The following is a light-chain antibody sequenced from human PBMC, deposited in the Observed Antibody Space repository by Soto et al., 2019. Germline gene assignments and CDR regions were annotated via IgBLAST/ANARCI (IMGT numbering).Light chain of an antibody. CDR3: SSYTRSDTVL. CDR2: DVT. CDR1: SSDIGGYNY. Sequence: QSVLTQPASVSGSPGQSITISCTGTSSDIGGYNYVSWFQHHPGKAPKLMIFDVTNRPSGVSNRFSGSKSGNTASLTISGLQAEDEADYYCSSYTRSDTVLFGGGTQLTVL. J-gene: IGLJ2*01. V-gene: IGLV2-14*03.